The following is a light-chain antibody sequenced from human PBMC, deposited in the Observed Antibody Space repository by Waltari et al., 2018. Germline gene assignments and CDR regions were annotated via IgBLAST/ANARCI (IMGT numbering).Light chain of an antibody. CDR3: QSGDYSRSYVV. V-gene: IGLV3-25*03. CDR2: KDN. Sequence: SYELTQPPSVSVSPGQTARITCSGDALPKESAYWYQQKPGQAPGLVIYKDNERATGSHGRFSGSSSGTTVTLIISGVQAEDEADYYCQSGDYSRSYVVLGGGTKLTVL. CDR1: ALPKES. J-gene: IGLJ3*02.